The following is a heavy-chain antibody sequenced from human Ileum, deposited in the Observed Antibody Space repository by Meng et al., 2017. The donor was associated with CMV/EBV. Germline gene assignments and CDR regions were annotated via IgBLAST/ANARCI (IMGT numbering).Heavy chain of an antibody. J-gene: IGHJ4*02. CDR1: GGSISRANW. Sequence: FSGGSISRANWWTWVRPTPGKGLEWIGEVYRGGNAMYNPSLQSRLTISVDDSTNQVSLRLRSVTAADTAMYYCTTGSAYSPPGQFHQWGQGTLVTVSS. CDR2: VYRGGNA. D-gene: IGHD3-22*01. CDR3: TTGSAYSPPGQFHQ. V-gene: IGHV4-4*02.